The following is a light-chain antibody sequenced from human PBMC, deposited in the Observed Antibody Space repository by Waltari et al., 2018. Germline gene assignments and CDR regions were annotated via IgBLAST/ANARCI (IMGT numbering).Light chain of an antibody. CDR2: DAS. V-gene: IGKV1-33*01. CDR3: QQYDNLPFT. Sequence: DIQMPQSPSSLSASVGDSVTITCQASQDISNYLNWYQQKPGKAPKLLIYDASNLETGVPSRFSGSGSGTDFTFTISSLQPEDIATYYCQQYDNLPFTFGGGTKVEIK. CDR1: QDISNY. J-gene: IGKJ4*01.